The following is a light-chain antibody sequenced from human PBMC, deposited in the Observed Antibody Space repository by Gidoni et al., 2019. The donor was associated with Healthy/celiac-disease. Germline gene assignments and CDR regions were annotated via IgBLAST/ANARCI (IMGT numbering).Light chain of an antibody. V-gene: IGLV2-23*02. J-gene: IGLJ2*01. CDR2: EFS. CDR3: CSYAGSSTSYVV. Sequence: QSALTQPASASGPPGQSITITCTGTSRDVGRYNLVSWYQQHPGKAPKLMIYEFSKRPSGVSDRFSGSKSGNTASLTITGLQAEDEADYYCCSYAGSSTSYVVFGGGTKLTVL. CDR1: SRDVGRYNL.